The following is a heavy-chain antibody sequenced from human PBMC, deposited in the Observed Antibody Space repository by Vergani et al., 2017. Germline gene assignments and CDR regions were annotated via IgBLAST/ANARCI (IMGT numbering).Heavy chain of an antibody. V-gene: IGHV1-69*14. J-gene: IGHJ3*01. CDR1: GGTFSSYA. Sequence: QVQLVQSGAEVKKPGSSVKVSCKASGGTFSSYAISWVRQAPGQGLEWMGGIIPIFGTANYAQKFQDRVTMTADTSTNTAYMELRSLRSDDTALYFCARVAPSNSEVTPTAFDVWGQGTMVTVSS. CDR2: IIPIFGTA. D-gene: IGHD1-1*01. CDR3: ARVAPSNSEVTPTAFDV.